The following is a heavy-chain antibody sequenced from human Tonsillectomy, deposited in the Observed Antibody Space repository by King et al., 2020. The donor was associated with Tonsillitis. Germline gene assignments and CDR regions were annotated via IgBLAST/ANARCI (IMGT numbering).Heavy chain of an antibody. Sequence: VQLVESGGGLVQPGGSLRLSCAASGFTFSSYAMSWVRQAPGKGLEWVSTISGSGGSTYYADSVKGRFTISRDNSKNTLYLQMNSLRAEDTAVYYCAKVEGGYYASSGYQDYWGQGTLVTVSS. V-gene: IGHV3-23*04. J-gene: IGHJ4*02. CDR1: GFTFSSYA. CDR2: ISGSGGST. D-gene: IGHD3-22*01. CDR3: AKVEGGYYASSGYQDY.